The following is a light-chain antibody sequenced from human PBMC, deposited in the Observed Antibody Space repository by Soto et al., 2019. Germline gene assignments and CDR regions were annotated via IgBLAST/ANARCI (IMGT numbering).Light chain of an antibody. CDR1: QSVAND. J-gene: IGKJ5*01. CDR3: QQYNKWPQT. Sequence: EIVMTQYPATLSVSPGERATLSCRASQSVANDLAWYQHKPGQAPRLLTHGASTRATGIPARFSGVGSGTEFTLTISSLQSEDFAVYYCQQYNKWPQTFGQGTRLEI. V-gene: IGKV3-15*01. CDR2: GAS.